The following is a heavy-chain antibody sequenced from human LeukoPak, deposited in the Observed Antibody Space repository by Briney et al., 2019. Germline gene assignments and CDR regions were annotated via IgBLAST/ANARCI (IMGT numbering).Heavy chain of an antibody. V-gene: IGHV3-21*01. Sequence: GGSLRLSCAASGFTISSYSMNWVRQAPGKGLEWVSSISSSSSYIYYADSVKGRFTISRDNAKNSLYLQMNSLRAEDTAVYYCARDYLVVPAAMWWFDPWGQGTLVTVSS. J-gene: IGHJ5*02. CDR3: ARDYLVVPAAMWWFDP. CDR1: GFTISSYS. CDR2: ISSSSSYI. D-gene: IGHD2-2*01.